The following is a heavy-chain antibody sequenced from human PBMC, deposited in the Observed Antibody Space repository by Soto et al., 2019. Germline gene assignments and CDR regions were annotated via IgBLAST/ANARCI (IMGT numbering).Heavy chain of an antibody. CDR2: INPSGGTT. CDR1: GYTFTSYY. D-gene: IGHD3-22*01. CDR3: ARETNXYDTSGSLGY. V-gene: IGHV1-46*01. J-gene: IGHJ4*02. Sequence: AXXKVSCKASGYTFTSYYMHWVRQAPGQGLEWMGIINPSGGTTSYAQKFQGRVTMTRDTSTSTVYMELSSLRSEDTAVYYCARETNXYDTSGSLGYWGQGTLVTVSS.